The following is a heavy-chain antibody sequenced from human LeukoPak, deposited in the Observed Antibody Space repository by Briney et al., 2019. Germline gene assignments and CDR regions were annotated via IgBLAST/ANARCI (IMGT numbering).Heavy chain of an antibody. J-gene: IGHJ3*02. CDR3: ARDYYDSSGSDAFDI. Sequence: ASVTVSFKSSVYTFTCYYMHWVRQAPGQGREWMGWINPNSGGTNYAQKFQGRVTMTRDTSISTAYMELSRLKSDDTAVYYCARDYYDSSGSDAFDIWGQGTMVTVSS. V-gene: IGHV1-2*02. D-gene: IGHD3-22*01. CDR2: INPNSGGT. CDR1: VYTFTCYY.